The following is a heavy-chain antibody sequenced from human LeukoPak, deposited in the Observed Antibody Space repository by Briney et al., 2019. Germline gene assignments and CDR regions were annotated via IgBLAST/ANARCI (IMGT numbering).Heavy chain of an antibody. CDR1: GGSISSGGYS. CDR3: ARLDGYNLKGAFDI. J-gene: IGHJ3*02. CDR2: IYHSGST. D-gene: IGHD5-24*01. V-gene: IGHV4-30-2*01. Sequence: NPSETLSLTCAVSGGSISSGGYSWSWIRQPPGKGLEWIGYIYHSGSTYYNPSLKSRVTISVDRSKNQFSLKLSSVTAADTAVYYCARLDGYNLKGAFDIWGQGTMVTVSS.